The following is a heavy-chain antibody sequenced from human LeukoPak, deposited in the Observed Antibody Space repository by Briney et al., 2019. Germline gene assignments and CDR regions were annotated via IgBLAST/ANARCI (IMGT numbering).Heavy chain of an antibody. CDR2: INHSGST. CDR1: GGSFSGYY. J-gene: IGHJ6*02. V-gene: IGHV4-34*01. D-gene: IGHD2-2*01. Sequence: PSETLSLTCAVYGGSFSGYYWSWIRQPPGKGLEWIGEINHSGSTNYNPSLKSRVTISVDTSKNQFSLKLSSVTAADTAVYYCARGLSRPAALPYYYYGMDVWGQGTTVTVSS. CDR3: ARGLSRPAALPYYYYGMDV.